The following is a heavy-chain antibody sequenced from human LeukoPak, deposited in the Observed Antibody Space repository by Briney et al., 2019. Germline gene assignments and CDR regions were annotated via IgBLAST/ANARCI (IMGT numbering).Heavy chain of an antibody. CDR1: GGTFSRYA. CDR2: IIPIFGTA. Sequence: ASVNVSCKASGGTFSRYAISWVRQAPGQGLEWMGGIIPIFGTANYAQKFQGRVTITTDESTSTAYMELSSLRSEDTAVYYCARVVGYCGGDCHLGYYYYMDVWGKETTVTVSS. D-gene: IGHD2-21*01. CDR3: ARVVGYCGGDCHLGYYYYMDV. V-gene: IGHV1-69*05. J-gene: IGHJ6*03.